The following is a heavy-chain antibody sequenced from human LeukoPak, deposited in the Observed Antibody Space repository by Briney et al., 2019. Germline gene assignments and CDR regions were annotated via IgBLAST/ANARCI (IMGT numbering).Heavy chain of an antibody. CDR1: GFTFSSYA. D-gene: IGHD3-22*01. CDR2: ISYDGSNK. V-gene: IGHV3-30-3*01. Sequence: GGSLRLSCAASGFTFSSYAMHWVRQAPGKGLEWVAVISYDGSNKYYADSVKGRFTISRDNSKNTLHLQMNSLRAEDTAVYYCARDQNTYYYDSSGYYPLDYWGQGTLVTVSS. J-gene: IGHJ4*02. CDR3: ARDQNTYYYDSSGYYPLDY.